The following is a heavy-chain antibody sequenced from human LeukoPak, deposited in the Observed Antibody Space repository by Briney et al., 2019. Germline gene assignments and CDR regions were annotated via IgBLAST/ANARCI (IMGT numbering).Heavy chain of an antibody. D-gene: IGHD2-8*02. CDR1: GYTFTGYY. CDR2: INPNSGGT. CDR3: ARGFSVRFAGGAFDI. V-gene: IGHV1-2*02. Sequence: ASVKVSCKASGYTFTGYYMHWVRQAPGQGLEWTGWINPNSGGTNYAQKFQGRVTMTRDTSISTAYMELSRLRSDDTAVYYCARGFSVRFAGGAFDIWGQGTMVTVSS. J-gene: IGHJ3*02.